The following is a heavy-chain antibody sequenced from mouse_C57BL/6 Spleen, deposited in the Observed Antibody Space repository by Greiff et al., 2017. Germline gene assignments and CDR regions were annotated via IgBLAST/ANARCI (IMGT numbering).Heavy chain of an antibody. CDR3: ARSTAQALAMDY. Sequence: QVQLQQPGAELVMPGASVKLSCKASGYTFTSYWMHWVKQRPGQGLEWIGEIDPSDSYTNYNQKFKGKSTWTVDKSSSTAYMQLSSLTSEDSAVYYCARSTAQALAMDYWGQGTSVTVSS. CDR1: GYTFTSYW. V-gene: IGHV1-69*01. CDR2: IDPSDSYT. D-gene: IGHD3-2*02. J-gene: IGHJ4*01.